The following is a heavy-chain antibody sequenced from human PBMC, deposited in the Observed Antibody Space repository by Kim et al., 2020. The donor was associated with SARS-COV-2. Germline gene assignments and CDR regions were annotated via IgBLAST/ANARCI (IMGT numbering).Heavy chain of an antibody. CDR3: ARERHSSGYYYVRYVDY. J-gene: IGHJ4*02. V-gene: IGHV3-30*09. D-gene: IGHD3-22*01. Sequence: VTGRFDISRDNSKNTLYLQMNSLRAEDTAVYYCARERHSSGYYYVRYVDYWGQGTLVTVSS.